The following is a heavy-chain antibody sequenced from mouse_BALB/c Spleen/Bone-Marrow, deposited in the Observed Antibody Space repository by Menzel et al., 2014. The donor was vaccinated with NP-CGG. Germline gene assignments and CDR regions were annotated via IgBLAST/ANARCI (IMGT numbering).Heavy chain of an antibody. CDR2: IDPENGDT. J-gene: IGHJ3*01. D-gene: IGHD2-3*01. CDR1: GFNIKDYY. Sequence: EVQLQQSGAELVRSGASVKLSCTASGFNIKDYYMHWVKQRPEQGLEWIGWIDPENGDTEYAPKFQGKATMTADTSSNTAYLQLSSLTSEGTAVYYCNGGYYEAWFAYWGQGTLVTVSA. V-gene: IGHV14-4*02. CDR3: NGGYYEAWFAY.